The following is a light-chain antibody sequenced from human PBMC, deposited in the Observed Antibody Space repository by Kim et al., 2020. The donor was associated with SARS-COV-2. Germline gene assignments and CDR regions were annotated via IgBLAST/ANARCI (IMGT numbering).Light chain of an antibody. CDR1: QGISHS. Sequence: IQMAQSPSSLSASVGDRVTITCRASQGISHSLAWYRQKPGKVPMLLIYGASTLQSGVPSRFSGSGSGTDFTLTISSLQPEDAATYYCQKYDSAPWTFGQGTKVDIK. J-gene: IGKJ1*01. CDR2: GAS. V-gene: IGKV1-27*01. CDR3: QKYDSAPWT.